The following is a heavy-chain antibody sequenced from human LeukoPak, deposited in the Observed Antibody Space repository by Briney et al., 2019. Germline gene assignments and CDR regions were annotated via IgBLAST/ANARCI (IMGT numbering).Heavy chain of an antibody. CDR3: ARDSPVRGRAYGMDV. CDR2: IDPTNGRP. CDR1: GYTFTSYY. V-gene: IGHV1-46*01. J-gene: IGHJ6*02. D-gene: IGHD2-15*01. Sequence: ASVTVSCKASGYTFTSYYLHWVRQAPGQGLEWMGIIDPTNGRPTYAQKFQGRVTITRDTSTSTLYMELSSLKSEDTAVYYCARDSPVRGRAYGMDVWGQGTTVTVSS.